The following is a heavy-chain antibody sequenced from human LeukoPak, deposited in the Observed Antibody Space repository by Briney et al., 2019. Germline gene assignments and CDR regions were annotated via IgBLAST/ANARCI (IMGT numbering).Heavy chain of an antibody. Sequence: GGSLRLSCATSGFTFSSYDMHWVRQATGKGLEWVSAIGTAGDTYYPGSVKGRFTISRENAKNSLYLQMNSLRAGDTAVYYCARGGYGDPRAYWYFDLWGRGTLSLSPQ. CDR2: IGTAGDT. CDR1: GFTFSSYD. CDR3: ARGGYGDPRAYWYFDL. V-gene: IGHV3-13*01. D-gene: IGHD4-17*01. J-gene: IGHJ2*01.